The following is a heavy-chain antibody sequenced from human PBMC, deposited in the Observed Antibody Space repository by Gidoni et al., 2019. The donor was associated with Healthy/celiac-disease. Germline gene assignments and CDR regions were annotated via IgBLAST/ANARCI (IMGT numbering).Heavy chain of an antibody. D-gene: IGHD2-15*01. CDR2: IDWDDDK. J-gene: IGHJ6*02. V-gene: IGHV2-70*11. Sequence: LARIDWDDDKYYSTSLKTRLTISKDASKNQVVLTMTNMDPVDTATYYCARIRGSGFPYYYGMDVWGQGTTVTVSS. CDR3: ARIRGSGFPYYYGMDV.